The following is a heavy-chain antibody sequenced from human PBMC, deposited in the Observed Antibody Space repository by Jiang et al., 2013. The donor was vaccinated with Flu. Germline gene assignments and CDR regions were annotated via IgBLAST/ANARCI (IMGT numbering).Heavy chain of an antibody. V-gene: IGHV4-61*02. CDR2: IYSSGLT. J-gene: IGHJ4*02. CDR3: ARWTSGSLGH. Sequence: PGLVKPSETLSLTCTVSGDSISISAAFWSWVRQPXGEGLEWIGRIYSSGLTNYNPSLKSRVTMSVDTSRNQFSLKLTSMTAADAAVYYCARWTSGSLGHWGQGTLVTVSS. D-gene: IGHD3-22*01. CDR1: GDSISISAAF.